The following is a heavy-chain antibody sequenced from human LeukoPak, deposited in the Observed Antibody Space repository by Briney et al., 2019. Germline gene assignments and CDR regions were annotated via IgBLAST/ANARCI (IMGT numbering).Heavy chain of an antibody. CDR2: TSVNGDTT. V-gene: IGHV3-23*01. CDR3: AKSQDDVAAAGGFNY. D-gene: IGHD6-13*01. J-gene: IGHJ4*02. Sequence: QSGGSLRLSCAASGLTYSSYGMSWVRQAPGKGLEWVLATSVNGDTTSYADSVRGRFTISRDNFKNPLYLQMNSLRGEDTAVYYCAKSQDDVAAAGGFNYGGQKPVVTVSS. CDR1: GLTYSSYG.